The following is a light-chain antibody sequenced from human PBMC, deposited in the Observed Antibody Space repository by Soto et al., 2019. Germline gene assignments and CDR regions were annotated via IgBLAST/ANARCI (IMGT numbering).Light chain of an antibody. V-gene: IGKV3-11*01. CDR2: GIS. CDR3: QKRSSWPPIT. CDR1: QSVNSNY. J-gene: IGKJ4*01. Sequence: EIVMTQSPATLSVSPGASATLSCRARQSVNSNYLAWYQQKPGQAPRLLIYGISKRATDIPDRFSGSGSGTEFTLTISTLESEDSAVYYCQKRSSWPPITVGGGNKVDIK.